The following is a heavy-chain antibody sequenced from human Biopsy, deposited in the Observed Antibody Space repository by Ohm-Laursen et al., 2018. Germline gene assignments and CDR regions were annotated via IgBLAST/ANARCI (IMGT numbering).Heavy chain of an antibody. J-gene: IGHJ6*02. CDR2: ITSRTSST. CDR3: ARWYGDLFYYYNGMDV. D-gene: IGHD3-10*01. Sequence: SLRLSCSASGFIFDDYAMHWVRQAPGKGLEWVSSITSRTSSTYYADSVKGRVTISRDNANNSVSLQMNNLRVDDTAVYYCARWYGDLFYYYNGMDVWGQGTTVTVSS. CDR1: GFIFDDYA. V-gene: IGHV3-21*01.